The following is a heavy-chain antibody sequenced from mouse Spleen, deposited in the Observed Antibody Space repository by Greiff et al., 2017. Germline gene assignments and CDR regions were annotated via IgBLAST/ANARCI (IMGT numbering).Heavy chain of an antibody. CDR3: TETARALWFAY. D-gene: IGHD3-2*01. CDR1: GYTFTDYE. Sequence: QVQLQQSGAELVRPGASVTLSCKASGYTFTDYEMHWVKQTPVHGLEWIGAIDPETGGTAYNQKFKGKATLTADKSSSTAYMELRSLTSEDSAVYYCTETARALWFAYWGQGTLVTVSA. V-gene: IGHV1-15*01. CDR2: IDPETGGT. J-gene: IGHJ3*01.